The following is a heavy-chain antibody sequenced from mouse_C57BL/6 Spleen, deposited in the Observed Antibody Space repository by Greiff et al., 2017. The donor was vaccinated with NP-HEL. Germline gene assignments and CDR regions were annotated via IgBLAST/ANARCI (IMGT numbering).Heavy chain of an antibody. CDR2: IWSGGST. V-gene: IGHV2-2*01. J-gene: IGHJ3*01. D-gene: IGHD4-1*01. CDR1: GFSLTSYG. Sequence: VKLMESGPGLVQPSQSLSITCTVSGFSLTSYGVHWVRQSPGKGLEWLGVIWSGGSTDYNAAFISRLSISKDNSKSQVFFKMNSLQADDTAIYYCARTNWDGRFAYWGQGTLVTVSA. CDR3: ARTNWDGRFAY.